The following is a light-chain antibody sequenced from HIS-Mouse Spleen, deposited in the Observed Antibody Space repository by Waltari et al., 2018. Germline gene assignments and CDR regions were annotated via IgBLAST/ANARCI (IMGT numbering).Light chain of an antibody. CDR2: RNN. Sequence: QSVLTQPPSASGTPGQRVTISCSGSSSNIGSNYVYWYQQLPGTAPKLLIYRNNQRPSGVPDRCSGSKPGTSASLAISGLRSEDEADYYCAAWDDSLSGVVFGGGTKLTVL. CDR3: AAWDDSLSGVV. V-gene: IGLV1-47*01. J-gene: IGLJ2*01. CDR1: SSNIGSNY.